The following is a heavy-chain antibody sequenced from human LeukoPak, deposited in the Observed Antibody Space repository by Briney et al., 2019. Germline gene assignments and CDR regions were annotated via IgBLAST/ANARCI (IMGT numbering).Heavy chain of an antibody. J-gene: IGHJ4*02. D-gene: IGHD6-6*01. Sequence: ASVKVSCKASGYTFTSYGISWVRQAPGQGHEWMGWISAYNGNTNYAQKLQGRVTMTTDTSTSTAYMELRSLRSDDTAVYYCARSLSSSSDAGFDYWGQGTLVTVSS. CDR3: ARSLSSSSDAGFDY. V-gene: IGHV1-18*01. CDR2: ISAYNGNT. CDR1: GYTFTSYG.